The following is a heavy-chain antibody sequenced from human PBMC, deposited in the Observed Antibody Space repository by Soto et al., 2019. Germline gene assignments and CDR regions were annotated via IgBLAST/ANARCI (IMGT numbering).Heavy chain of an antibody. CDR1: GYTFSSHG. Sequence: QVQLVQSGAEVKKPGASVKVSCKASGYTFSSHGITWVRQAPGQRLEWMGWISPYSGDTNYAQTLQGRVTMATDTTTSTSYMELRSLRSADTAVYFGARGWGELGDWGQGTLVTVSS. D-gene: IGHD1-7*01. V-gene: IGHV1-18*01. CDR3: ARGWGELGD. J-gene: IGHJ4*02. CDR2: ISPYSGDT.